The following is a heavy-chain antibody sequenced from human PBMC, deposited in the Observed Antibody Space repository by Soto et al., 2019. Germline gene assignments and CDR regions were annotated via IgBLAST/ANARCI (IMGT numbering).Heavy chain of an antibody. CDR1: GGSISSYF. J-gene: IGHJ4*02. Sequence: SETLSLTCTVSGGSISSYFWSWIRQPPGKGLECIGYIYYSGSTNYNPSLKSRVTISVDTSKNQFSLKLSSVTAADTAVYYCARRWGRVFDYWGQGTLVTVSS. D-gene: IGHD1-26*01. CDR2: IYYSGST. V-gene: IGHV4-59*08. CDR3: ARRWGRVFDY.